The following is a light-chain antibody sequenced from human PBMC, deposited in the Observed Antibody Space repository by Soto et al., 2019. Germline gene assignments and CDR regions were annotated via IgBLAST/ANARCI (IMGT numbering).Light chain of an antibody. CDR3: TSYTSSSTRHVV. J-gene: IGLJ2*01. Sequence: QSVLTQPASVSGSPGQSITISCTGTSSDVGGYNYVSWYQQHPGKAPKLMIYDVNNRPSGVSNRFSGSKSGNTASLTLSGLQAEDEADYYCTSYTSSSTRHVVFGGGTKLTVL. V-gene: IGLV2-14*03. CDR1: SSDVGGYNY. CDR2: DVN.